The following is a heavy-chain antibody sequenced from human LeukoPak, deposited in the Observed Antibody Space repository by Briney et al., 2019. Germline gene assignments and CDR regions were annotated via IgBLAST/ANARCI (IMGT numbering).Heavy chain of an antibody. J-gene: IGHJ4*02. D-gene: IGHD3-16*01. V-gene: IGHV3-48*03. CDR1: GFTFSSYE. CDR2: ISSSGTTI. CDR3: ARAVGPYDY. Sequence: GGSLRLSCAASGFTFSSYEMIWVRQAPGKGPGWISYISSSGTTIYYADSVKGRFTISRDNAKNSLYLQMNSLRAEDTAVYYCARAVGPYDYWGQGTLVTVSS.